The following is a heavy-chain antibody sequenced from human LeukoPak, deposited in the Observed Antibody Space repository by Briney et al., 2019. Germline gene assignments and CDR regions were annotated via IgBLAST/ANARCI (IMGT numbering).Heavy chain of an antibody. CDR3: ARLTPDIVVVVAEYWYFDL. J-gene: IGHJ2*01. CDR2: IYYSGST. Sequence: TSETLSLTCTVAGGSISSSSYYWGWIRQPPGKGLEWIGSIYYSGSTYYNPSLKSRVTISVATSKNQFSLKLSSVTAADTAVYYCARLTPDIVVVVAEYWYFDLWGRGTLVTVSS. V-gene: IGHV4-39*01. CDR1: GGSISSSSYY. D-gene: IGHD2-15*01.